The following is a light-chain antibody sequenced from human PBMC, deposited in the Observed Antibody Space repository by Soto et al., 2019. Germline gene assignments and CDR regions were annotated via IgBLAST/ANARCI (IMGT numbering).Light chain of an antibody. CDR1: QSISSY. V-gene: IGKV1-39*01. Sequence: DIQMTQSPSALSASVGARVTITCRASQSISSYLNWYQQKPGKAPKLRIYAASSLQSGVPSRFIGSGSGTDFTLTISLRRRDDFATYYCQQSYSAPRTFGQGTKVEIQ. CDR3: QQSYSAPRT. CDR2: AAS. J-gene: IGKJ1*01.